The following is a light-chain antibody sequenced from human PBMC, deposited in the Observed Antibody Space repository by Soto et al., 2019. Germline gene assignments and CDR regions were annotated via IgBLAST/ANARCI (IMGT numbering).Light chain of an antibody. CDR1: QSISSY. Sequence: DIQMTQSPSSPSASVGDRVTITCRASQSISSYLNWYQQKPGKAPKLLIYAASSLQSGVPSRFSGSGPGTDFTLTISRLEPEDFAVYYCQQYGSSGTFGQGTKVDI. V-gene: IGKV1-39*01. J-gene: IGKJ1*01. CDR3: QQYGSSGT. CDR2: AAS.